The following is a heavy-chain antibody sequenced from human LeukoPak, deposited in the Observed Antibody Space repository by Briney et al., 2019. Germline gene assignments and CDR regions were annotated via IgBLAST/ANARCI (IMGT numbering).Heavy chain of an antibody. CDR1: GGSISSGSYY. Sequence: SETLSLTCTVSGGSISSGSYYWSWIRQPAGKGLEWIGRIYTSGSTNYNPSLKSRVTISVDTSKNQFSLKLSSVTAADTAVYYCARGSAPTFDYWGQGTLVTVSS. J-gene: IGHJ4*02. V-gene: IGHV4-61*02. CDR2: IYTSGST. CDR3: ARGSAPTFDY.